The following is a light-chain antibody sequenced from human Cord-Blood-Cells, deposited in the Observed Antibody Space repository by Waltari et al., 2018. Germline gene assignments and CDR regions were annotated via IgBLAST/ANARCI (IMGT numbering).Light chain of an antibody. Sequence: SYELTQPPSVSVSPGQTASITCSGANLGDTDACWYQQKPGQSPVLVIYQDSKRPSGIPERFSGSNSGNTATLTISGTQAMDEADYYCQAWDSSTAVFGGGTKLTVL. J-gene: IGLJ2*01. CDR1: NLGDTD. V-gene: IGLV3-1*01. CDR2: QDS. CDR3: QAWDSSTAV.